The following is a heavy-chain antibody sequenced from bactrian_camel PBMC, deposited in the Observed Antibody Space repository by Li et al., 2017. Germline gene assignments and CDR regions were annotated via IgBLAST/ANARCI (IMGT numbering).Heavy chain of an antibody. CDR3: AADFSPLKGSCYSFYRYDY. CDR1: GYTYSDNY. CDR2: IEPGSGRT. D-gene: IGHD1*01. J-gene: IGHJ4*01. Sequence: VQLVESGGGSVQAGGSLRLSCASSGYTYSDNYMGWFRQAPGKEREGVAAIEPGSGRTYYADSVRGRFTISQDSAKNTVYLQMNSLKPEDTRMYYCAADFSPLKGSCYSFYRYDYWGQGTQVTVS. V-gene: IGHV3S40*01.